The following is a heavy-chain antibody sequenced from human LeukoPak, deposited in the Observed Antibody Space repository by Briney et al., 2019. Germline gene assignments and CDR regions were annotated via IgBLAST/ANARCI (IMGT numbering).Heavy chain of an antibody. V-gene: IGHV4-38-2*01. D-gene: IGHD2/OR15-2a*01. J-gene: IGHJ3*02. CDR2: IYHRGNT. CDR1: GFSIGTGYS. Sequence: PSETLSLTCSVSGFSIGTGYSWGWIRQPPGKGLEWIGTIYHRGNTYYNPSLMSRVTISLDTSKNQFSLKLSSVTAADTAVYYCASAEVLNSASAFDIWGQGTMVTVSS. CDR3: ASAEVLNSASAFDI.